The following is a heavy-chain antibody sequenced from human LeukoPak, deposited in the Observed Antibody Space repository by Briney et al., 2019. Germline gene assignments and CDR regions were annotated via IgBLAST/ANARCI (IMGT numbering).Heavy chain of an antibody. CDR3: ERTPTCSSGSCYPNWFDS. CDR1: GYSFANNW. Sequence: GESLKISCQASGYSFANNWIGWVRQMPGKGLEWMAIVYPGDSNTKYSPSFQGQVTISADKSINTAYLQWSSLKASDTAIYYCERTPTCSSGSCYPNWFDSWGQGTLVTVSS. D-gene: IGHD2-15*01. V-gene: IGHV5-51*01. CDR2: VYPGDSNT. J-gene: IGHJ5*01.